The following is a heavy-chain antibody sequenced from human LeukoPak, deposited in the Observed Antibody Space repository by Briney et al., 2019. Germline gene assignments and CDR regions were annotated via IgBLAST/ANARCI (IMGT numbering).Heavy chain of an antibody. V-gene: IGHV4-59*12. CDR3: ARPRPQRAFDI. CDR1: GGSISSYY. D-gene: IGHD2-2*01. Sequence: PSETLSLTCTVSGGSISSYYWSWIRQPPGKGLEWIGYIYYSGSTNYNPSLKSRVTISVDTSKNQFSLKLSSVTAADTAVYYCARPRPQRAFDIWGQGTMVTVSS. J-gene: IGHJ3*02. CDR2: IYYSGST.